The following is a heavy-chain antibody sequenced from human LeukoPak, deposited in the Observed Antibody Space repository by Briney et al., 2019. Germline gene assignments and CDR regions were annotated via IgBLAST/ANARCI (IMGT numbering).Heavy chain of an antibody. Sequence: AGYLRLSSAASRFTFCGYWMHWVRPAPGKGLVWVSRINSDGSSTRYARSVKGRFTISRANAKNTLDLQMNSLRAEDTAVYYCAREYLNAFDYWGQGTLVTVSS. CDR3: AREYLNAFDY. V-gene: IGHV3-74*01. D-gene: IGHD1-1*01. CDR1: RFTFCGYW. CDR2: INSDGSST. J-gene: IGHJ4*02.